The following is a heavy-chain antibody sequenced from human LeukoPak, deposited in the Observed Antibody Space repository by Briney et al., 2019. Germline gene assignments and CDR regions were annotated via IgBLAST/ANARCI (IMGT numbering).Heavy chain of an antibody. CDR2: INPNSGGT. CDR3: ARDSCSSTSRLSIDDY. V-gene: IGHV1-2*02. Sequence: ASVKVSCKASGYTFIAYYMHWVRQAPGQGLEWMGWINPNSGGTNYAQKFQGRVTMTRDTSISTVYMKLSRLRSDDTAVYYCARDSCSSTSRLSIDDYWGQGTLVTVSS. D-gene: IGHD2-2*01. CDR1: GYTFIAYY. J-gene: IGHJ4*02.